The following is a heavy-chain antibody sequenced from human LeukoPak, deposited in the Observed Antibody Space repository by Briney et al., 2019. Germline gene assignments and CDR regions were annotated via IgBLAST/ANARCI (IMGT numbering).Heavy chain of an antibody. CDR1: GGSISSGSYY. CDR2: IYTSGST. V-gene: IGHV4-61*02. J-gene: IGHJ3*02. Sequence: SETLSLTCTVSGGSISSGSYYWSWIRQPAGKGLEWIGRIYTSGSTNYNPSLKSRVTISVDTSKNQFSLKLSSVTAADTAVYYRASGYYYDSSDAAFDIWGQGTMVTVSS. CDR3: ASGYYYDSSDAAFDI. D-gene: IGHD3-22*01.